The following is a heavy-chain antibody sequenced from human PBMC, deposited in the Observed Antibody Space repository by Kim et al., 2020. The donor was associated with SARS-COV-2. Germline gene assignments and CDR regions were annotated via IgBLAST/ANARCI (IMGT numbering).Heavy chain of an antibody. CDR2: ISSSSSTI. J-gene: IGHJ6*02. D-gene: IGHD5-18*01. V-gene: IGHV3-48*02. CDR3: ARDRGYSYGRNYYYYGMDV. CDR1: GFTFSSYS. Sequence: GGSLRLSCAASGFTFSSYSMNWVRQAPGKGLEWVSYISSSSSTIYYADSVKGRFTISRDNAKNSLYLQMNSLRDEDTAVYYCARDRGYSYGRNYYYYGMDVWGQGTTVTVSS.